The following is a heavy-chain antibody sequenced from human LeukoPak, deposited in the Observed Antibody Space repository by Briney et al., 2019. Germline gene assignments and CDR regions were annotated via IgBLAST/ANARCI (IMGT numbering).Heavy chain of an antibody. J-gene: IGHJ4*02. V-gene: IGHV4-39*01. CDR1: GGSISSSSYS. CDR3: ASVYYDILTGPKAAFDY. Sequence: SETLSLTCTVSGGSISSSSYSWGWIRQPPGKGLEWIGSIYYSGSTYYNPSLKSRVTISVDTSQNQFSLKLSSVTAADTAVYYCASVYYDILTGPKAAFDYWGQGTLVTVSS. CDR2: IYYSGST. D-gene: IGHD3-9*01.